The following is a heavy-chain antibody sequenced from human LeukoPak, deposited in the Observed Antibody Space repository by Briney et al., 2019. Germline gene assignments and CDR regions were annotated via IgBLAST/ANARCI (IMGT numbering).Heavy chain of an antibody. J-gene: IGHJ4*02. CDR2: IRRRAEGGAS. D-gene: IGHD1-26*01. CDR1: GFAFDDFA. CDR3: SRNGIVDFDY. V-gene: IGHV3-49*04. Sequence: GGSLRLSCTPSGFAFDDFAMSWVRQPAGKGLEWVGFIRRRAEGGASEYAASVKGTFIISRDDSKGIAYLQMNRLKTEDTAVYYCSRNGIVDFDYWGQGSRVIVSP.